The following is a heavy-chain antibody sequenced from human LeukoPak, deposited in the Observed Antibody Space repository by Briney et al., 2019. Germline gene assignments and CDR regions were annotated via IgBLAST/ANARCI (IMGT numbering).Heavy chain of an antibody. Sequence: PGGSLRLSCAASGFTFSSYAMSWVRQAPGKGLEWVSAISGSGGSTYYADSVKGRFTISRDNSKNTPYLQMNSLRAEDTAVYYCAKDSSRYYDSSGYYLGVYYFDYWGQGTLVTVSS. D-gene: IGHD3-22*01. CDR1: GFTFSSYA. V-gene: IGHV3-23*01. CDR3: AKDSSRYYDSSGYYLGVYYFDY. CDR2: ISGSGGST. J-gene: IGHJ4*02.